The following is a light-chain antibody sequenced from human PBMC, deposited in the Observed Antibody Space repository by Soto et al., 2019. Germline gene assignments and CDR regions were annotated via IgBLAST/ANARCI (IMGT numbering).Light chain of an antibody. Sequence: AIQMTQSPSSLSASVGDRVTITCRASQGIRNDLGWYQQRPGKAPELLIYGASSLQRGVPSRFSGSGSGTDFTLTIIILQPEDCATYYCLQDYNDPRTVGQGTKVEI. CDR2: GAS. CDR3: LQDYNDPRT. J-gene: IGKJ1*01. CDR1: QGIRND. V-gene: IGKV1-6*01.